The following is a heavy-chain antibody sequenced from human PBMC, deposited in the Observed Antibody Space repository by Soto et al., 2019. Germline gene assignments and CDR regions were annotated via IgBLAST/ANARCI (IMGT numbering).Heavy chain of an antibody. V-gene: IGHV3-21*01. J-gene: IGHJ4*02. CDR1: GFTFSSYS. Sequence: PGGSLRLSCAASGFTFSSYSMNWVRQAPGKGLEWVSSISSSSSYIYYADSVKGRFTISRDNAKNSLYLQMNSLRAEDTAVYYCARDAPGGYDFWGIRPSNFDYWGQGTLVTVSS. CDR2: ISSSSSYI. CDR3: ARDAPGGYDFWGIRPSNFDY. D-gene: IGHD3-3*01.